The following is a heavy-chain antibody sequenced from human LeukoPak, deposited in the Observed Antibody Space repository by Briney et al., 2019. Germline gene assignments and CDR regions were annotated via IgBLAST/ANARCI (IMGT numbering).Heavy chain of an antibody. D-gene: IGHD3-22*01. CDR2: IIPIFGTA. CDR1: GGTFSTYA. CDR3: ARGLRYDSSGYYPDY. J-gene: IGHJ4*02. Sequence: SVKVSCKASGGTFSTYAISWFQQAPGKGLEWMGGIIPIFGTANYAQKFQGRVTITADESTSTAYMELSSLRSEDTAVYYCARGLRYDSSGYYPDYWGQGTLVTVSS. V-gene: IGHV1-69*13.